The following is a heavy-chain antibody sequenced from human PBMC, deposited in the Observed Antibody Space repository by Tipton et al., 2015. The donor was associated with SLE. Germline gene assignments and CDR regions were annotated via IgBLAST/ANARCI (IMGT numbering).Heavy chain of an antibody. J-gene: IGHJ4*01. CDR1: GGSISSGSYY. CDR2: MYHSGRA. D-gene: IGHD3-22*01. CDR3: ARHYYDSSGYYPPGEF. V-gene: IGHV4-39*01. Sequence: TLSLTCTVSGGSISSGSYYWGGIRQPPGKGLEWIGRMYHSGRAYYNPSLKSRVTISVDTSKNQFSLKLSSVTAADTAVFYCARHYYDSSGYYPPGEFWGQGTLVTVSS.